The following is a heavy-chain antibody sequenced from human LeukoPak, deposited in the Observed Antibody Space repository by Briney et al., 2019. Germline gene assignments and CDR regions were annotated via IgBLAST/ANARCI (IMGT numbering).Heavy chain of an antibody. CDR2: IYHSGST. V-gene: IGHV4-4*02. CDR3: ARENSIAAAGTPFDY. D-gene: IGHD6-13*01. J-gene: IGHJ4*02. CDR1: GGSISSSNW. Sequence: SETLSLTCAVSGGSISSSNWWSWVRQPPGKGLEWIGEIYHSGSTNYNPSLKSRVTISVDKSKNQFSLKLSSVTAADTAVYYCARENSIAAAGTPFDYWGQGTLVTVSS.